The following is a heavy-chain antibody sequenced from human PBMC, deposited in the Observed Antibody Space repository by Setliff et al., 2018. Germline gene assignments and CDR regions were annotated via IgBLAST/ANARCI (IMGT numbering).Heavy chain of an antibody. CDR2: IYYSGST. V-gene: IGHV4-31*03. Sequence: PSETLSLTCTVSGGSISSGGYHWSWIRQHPGKGLEWIGYIYYSGSTYYNPSLKSRVTISVDTSKNQFSLKLSSATAADTAVYYCARDNNPGYRGYWGRFDYWGQGTLVTAPQ. CDR1: GGSISSGGYH. J-gene: IGHJ4*02. CDR3: ARDNNPGYRGYWGRFDY. D-gene: IGHD3-16*02.